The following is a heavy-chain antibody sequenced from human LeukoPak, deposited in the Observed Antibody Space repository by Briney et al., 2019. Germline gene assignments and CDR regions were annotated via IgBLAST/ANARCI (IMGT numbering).Heavy chain of an antibody. V-gene: IGHV1-2*02. CDR2: INPNSGGT. Sequence: ASVKVSCKASGYTFTVYYMHWVRQAPGQGLEWMGWINPNSGGTNYAQKFQGRVTMTRDTSISTAYMELSRLRSDDTAVYYCARVRDDYEAFDIWGQGTMVTVSS. CDR1: GYTFTVYY. D-gene: IGHD5-24*01. CDR3: ARVRDDYEAFDI. J-gene: IGHJ3*02.